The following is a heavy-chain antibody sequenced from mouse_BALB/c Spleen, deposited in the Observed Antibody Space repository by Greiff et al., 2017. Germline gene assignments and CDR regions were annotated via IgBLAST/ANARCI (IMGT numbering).Heavy chain of an antibody. D-gene: IGHD1-1*01. Sequence: EVQLQQSGAELVKPGASVKLSCTASGFNIKDTYMHWVKQRPEQGLEWIGRIDPANGNTKYDPKFQGKATITADTSSNTAYLQLSSLTSEDTAVYYCVRITTVVATDAYWGQGTLVTVSA. V-gene: IGHV14-3*02. CDR1: GFNIKDTY. CDR2: IDPANGNT. J-gene: IGHJ3*01. CDR3: VRITTVVATDAY.